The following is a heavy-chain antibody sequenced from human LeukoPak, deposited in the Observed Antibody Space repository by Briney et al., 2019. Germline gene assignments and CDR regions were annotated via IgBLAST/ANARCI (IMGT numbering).Heavy chain of an antibody. CDR1: GYTFTGYY. Sequence: ASVKVSCKASGYTFTGYYMHWVRQAPGQGLEWMGWINPNSGGTNYAQKFLGRVTMTRDTSISTAYMELTSLRSEDTAVYYCAREYQLLGTVYNYFDPWGQGTLVTVSS. V-gene: IGHV1-2*02. CDR3: AREYQLLGTVYNYFDP. CDR2: INPNSGGT. J-gene: IGHJ5*02. D-gene: IGHD2-2*01.